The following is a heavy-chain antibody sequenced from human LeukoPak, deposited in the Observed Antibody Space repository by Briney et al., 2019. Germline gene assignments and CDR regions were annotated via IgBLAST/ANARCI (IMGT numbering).Heavy chain of an antibody. Sequence: PGGSLRLSCAASGFTFRNYAMSWVRQPPGKGLEWVSAISGSDGRTYYTDSVKGRFTISRDNSKNTLYLQMNSLRAEDTAVYYCAKGSSSSRHLDYWGQGTLVTVSS. CDR2: ISGSDGRT. CDR1: GFTFRNYA. J-gene: IGHJ4*02. CDR3: AKGSSSSRHLDY. D-gene: IGHD6-6*01. V-gene: IGHV3-23*01.